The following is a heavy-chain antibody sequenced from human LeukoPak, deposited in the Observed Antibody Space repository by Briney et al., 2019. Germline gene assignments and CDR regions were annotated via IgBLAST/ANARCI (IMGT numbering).Heavy chain of an antibody. CDR3: ARHEGSSATIRGNWFDP. Sequence: GGSLRLSCAASGFTFSSYAMHWVRQAPGKGLEWVAVISYDGSNKYYADSVKGRFTISRDNSKNTLYLQMNSLRAEDTAVYYCARHEGSSATIRGNWFDPWGQGTLVTVSS. CDR2: ISYDGSNK. J-gene: IGHJ5*02. CDR1: GFTFSSYA. D-gene: IGHD5-12*01. V-gene: IGHV3-30*14.